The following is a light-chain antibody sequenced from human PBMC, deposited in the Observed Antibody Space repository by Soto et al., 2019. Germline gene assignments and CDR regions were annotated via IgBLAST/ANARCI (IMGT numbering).Light chain of an antibody. J-gene: IGKJ2*01. CDR3: QQYDTWPPENT. CDR2: GAS. V-gene: IGKV3-15*01. CDR1: QSVSSS. Sequence: EIVMTQSPATLSVSPGDTATLSCRASQSVSSSLAWFQQKPGQAPRLLIYGASTRATDIPARFSGSGSGTDFTLISSSLQSEDFAVYYCQQYDTWPPENTFGQGTKLEIK.